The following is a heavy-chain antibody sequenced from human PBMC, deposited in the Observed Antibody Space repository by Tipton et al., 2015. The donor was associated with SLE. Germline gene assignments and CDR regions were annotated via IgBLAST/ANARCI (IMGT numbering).Heavy chain of an antibody. CDR1: GGSIGGSNYH. J-gene: IGHJ2*01. V-gene: IGHV4-61*05. CDR2: IYYSGST. CDR3: ARSRAYSNYAHTLHLWYFDL. Sequence: TLSLTCTASGGSIGGSNYHWGWIRQPPGKGLEWIGYIYYSGSTNYNPSLKSRVTISVDTSKNQFSLKLSSVTAADTAVYYCARSRAYSNYAHTLHLWYFDLWGRGTLVTVSS. D-gene: IGHD4-11*01.